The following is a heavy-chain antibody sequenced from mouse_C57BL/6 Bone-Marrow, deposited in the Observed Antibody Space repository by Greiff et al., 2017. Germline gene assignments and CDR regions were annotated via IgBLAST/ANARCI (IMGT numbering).Heavy chain of an antibody. CDR2: IDPENGDT. V-gene: IGHV14-4*01. CDR3: TATTVGGRGD. CDR1: GFNITDDY. D-gene: IGHD1-1*01. J-gene: IGHJ2*01. Sequence: VQLKQSGAELVRPGASVKLSCTASGFNITDDYMPWVKQRPEQGLEWIGWIDPENGDTEYASKFQGKATITADTSSNTAYLQLSSLTSEETAVYYCTATTVGGRGDWGQGTTLTVSS.